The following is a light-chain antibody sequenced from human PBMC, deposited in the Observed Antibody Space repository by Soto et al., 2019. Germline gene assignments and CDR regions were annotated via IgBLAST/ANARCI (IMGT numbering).Light chain of an antibody. CDR2: KDS. Sequence: ELTQPPSVSVSPGQTARITCSGDALPKQYAYWYQQRPGQSPMVLMYKDSERPSGIPDRFSGSNSGTTVTLTITGVHAEDEADYYCQSADDSGAYVVFGGGTKLTVL. V-gene: IGLV3-25*02. CDR3: QSADDSGAYVV. CDR1: ALPKQY. J-gene: IGLJ3*02.